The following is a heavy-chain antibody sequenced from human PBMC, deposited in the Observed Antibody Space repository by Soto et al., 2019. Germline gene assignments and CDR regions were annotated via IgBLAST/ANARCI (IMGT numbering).Heavy chain of an antibody. D-gene: IGHD5-18*01. CDR3: ASVNGRYRSKSFSP. CDR1: GDSISNYY. J-gene: IGHJ5*02. CDR2: IYYSGIT. V-gene: IGHV4-59*01. Sequence: PSETLSLTCTVSGDSISNYYWSWIRRPQGKGLEWIGYIYYSGITNSNPSLKIRVTISVDTSKNQFSLNLSSVSAADTAVYYCASVNGRYRSKSFSPWGQVT.